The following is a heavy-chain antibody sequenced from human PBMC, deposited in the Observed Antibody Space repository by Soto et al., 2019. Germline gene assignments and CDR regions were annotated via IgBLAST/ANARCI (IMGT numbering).Heavy chain of an antibody. J-gene: IGHJ2*01. D-gene: IGHD3-3*01. CDR2: ISHDGSSK. Sequence: QVQLVESGGGVVQPGRSLRLSCAASGFTFSSYAMHWVRQAPGKGLEWVAVISHDGSSKNYAESVKGRFTISRDNSKNTLHMQMNSLRAEDTAVFYCARDKEYYDFWSGSYTSGYFDLWGRGTLVTVSS. CDR3: ARDKEYYDFWSGSYTSGYFDL. CDR1: GFTFSSYA. V-gene: IGHV3-30-3*01.